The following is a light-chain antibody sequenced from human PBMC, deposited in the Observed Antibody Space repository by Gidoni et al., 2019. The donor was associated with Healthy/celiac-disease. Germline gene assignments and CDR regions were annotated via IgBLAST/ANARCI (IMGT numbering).Light chain of an antibody. J-gene: IGLJ2*01. V-gene: IGLV2-14*03. CDR2: DVS. CDR1: SSDVGGYNY. Sequence: QSDLTQPAYVSGSPGQSLTIYCTGTSSDVGGYNYVSWYQQHPGKSPKLLIYDVSHRPSGVSNRFSGSKSGNTASLTISGLQAEDEADYYCSSYTSSSTVVFGGGTKLTVL. CDR3: SSYTSSSTVV.